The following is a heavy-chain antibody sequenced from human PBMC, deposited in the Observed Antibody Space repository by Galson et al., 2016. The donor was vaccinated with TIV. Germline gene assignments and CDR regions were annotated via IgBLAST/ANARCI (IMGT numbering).Heavy chain of an antibody. V-gene: IGHV3-74*01. CDR3: ARGSGWGYFDS. D-gene: IGHD6-19*01. CDR2: IDRDGGIT. J-gene: IGHJ4*01. Sequence: SLRLSCAASGFTLSSYWMHWVRQAPGKGLEWISNIDRDGGITLYADSVKGRFSISRDNPKKILFLQMNSLTVEDTAVYYCARGSGWGYFDSWGHGTLVTVSS. CDR1: GFTLSSYW.